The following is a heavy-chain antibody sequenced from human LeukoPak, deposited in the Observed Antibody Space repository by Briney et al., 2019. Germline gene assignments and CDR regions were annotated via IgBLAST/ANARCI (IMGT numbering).Heavy chain of an antibody. D-gene: IGHD4-23*01. J-gene: IGHJ2*01. CDR1: GYTFTGYY. CDR3: ARAEEYGGSPWYFDL. V-gene: IGHV1-46*01. Sequence: ASVKVSCKASGYTFTGYYMHWVRQAPGQGLEWMGIINPSGGSTSCAQKFQGRVTMTRDTSTSTVYMELSSLRSEDTAVYYCARAEEYGGSPWYFDLWGRGTLVTVSS. CDR2: INPSGGST.